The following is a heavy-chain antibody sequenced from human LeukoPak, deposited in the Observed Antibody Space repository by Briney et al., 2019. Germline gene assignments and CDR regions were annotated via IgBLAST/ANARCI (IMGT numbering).Heavy chain of an antibody. J-gene: IGHJ4*02. Sequence: PGGSLRLSCAASGFTFSSYWMSWVRQAPGKGLEWVANIKKDGSEKYYVDSVRGRFTISRDNAKNSLYLQINSLRAEDTAVYYCAREDSSGYFYPYYFDFWGQGALVTVSS. D-gene: IGHD3-22*01. CDR3: AREDSSGYFYPYYFDF. CDR2: IKKDGSEK. CDR1: GFTFSSYW. V-gene: IGHV3-7*01.